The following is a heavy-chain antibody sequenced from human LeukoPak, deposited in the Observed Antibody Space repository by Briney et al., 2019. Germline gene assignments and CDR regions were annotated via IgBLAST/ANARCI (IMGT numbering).Heavy chain of an antibody. J-gene: IGHJ3*02. D-gene: IGHD1-26*01. Sequence: GGSLRLSCAASGFTFSSYGMHWVRQAPGKGQERVAFIRYDGSNKYYADSVKGRFTISRDNAKNSLYLQMHSLRAEDTAVYYCARDSAVGALGRAFDIWGQGTMVTVSS. V-gene: IGHV3-30*02. CDR2: IRYDGSNK. CDR1: GFTFSSYG. CDR3: ARDSAVGALGRAFDI.